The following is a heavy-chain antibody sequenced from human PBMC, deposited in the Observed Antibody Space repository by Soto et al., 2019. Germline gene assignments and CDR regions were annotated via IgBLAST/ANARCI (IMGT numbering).Heavy chain of an antibody. CDR2: INPNSGGT. J-gene: IGHJ6*02. D-gene: IGHD3-10*01. CDR1: GYTFTGYY. V-gene: IGHV1-2*04. CDR3: ARDLGWYYGSGKYGMDV. Sequence: QVQLVQSGAEVKKPGASVKVSCKASGYTFTGYYMHWVRQAPGQGLEWMGWINPNSGGTNYAQKFQRWVTMTRDTSSSTAYMELSRLRSDDTAVYYCARDLGWYYGSGKYGMDVWGQGTTVTVSS.